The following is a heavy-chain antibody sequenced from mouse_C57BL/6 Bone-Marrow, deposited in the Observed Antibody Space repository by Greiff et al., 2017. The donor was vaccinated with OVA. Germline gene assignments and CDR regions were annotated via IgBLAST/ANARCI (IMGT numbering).Heavy chain of an antibody. CDR2: INPNNGGT. CDR1: GYTFTDYY. CDR3: ARDYYGSLFDY. V-gene: IGHV1-26*01. Sequence: EVQLHQSGPELVKPGASVKISCKASGYTFTDYYMNWVKQSHGKSLEWIGDINPNNGGTSYNQKFKGKATLTVDKSSSTAYMELRSLTSEDSAVFYCARDYYGSLFDYWGQGTTLTVSS. D-gene: IGHD1-1*01. J-gene: IGHJ2*01.